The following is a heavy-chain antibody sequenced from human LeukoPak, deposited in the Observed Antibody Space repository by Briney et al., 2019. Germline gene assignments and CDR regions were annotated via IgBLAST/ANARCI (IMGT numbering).Heavy chain of an antibody. CDR1: GFTFSSYE. V-gene: IGHV3-48*03. J-gene: IGHJ5*02. Sequence: GGSLRLSCAASGFTFSSYEMSWVRQAPGKGLEWVSYISSRGRTIYYADSVKGRFTISRDNAKNSLSLQMNSLRAEDTAVYSCARGWSRPSWFDPWGQGILVTVSS. CDR3: ARGWSRPSWFDP. CDR2: ISSRGRTI. D-gene: IGHD1-26*01.